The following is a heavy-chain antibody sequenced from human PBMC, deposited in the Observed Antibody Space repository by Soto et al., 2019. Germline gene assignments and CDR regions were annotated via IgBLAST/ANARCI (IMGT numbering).Heavy chain of an antibody. CDR3: AKGTVEMATCFDY. J-gene: IGHJ4*02. Sequence: GGSLRLSCAASGFSFNSYAMTWVRQAPGKGLEWVSIISYSGGTTYYGDSVKGRFIISRDNSKNTLYLQMNSLRAEDTAVYYCAKGTVEMATCFDYWGQGTLVTVSS. V-gene: IGHV3-23*01. CDR1: GFSFNSYA. CDR2: ISYSGGTT. D-gene: IGHD5-12*01.